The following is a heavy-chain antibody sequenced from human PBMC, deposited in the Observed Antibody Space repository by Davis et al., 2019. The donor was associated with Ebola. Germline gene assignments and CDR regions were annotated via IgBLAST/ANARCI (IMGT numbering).Heavy chain of an antibody. V-gene: IGHV1-69*13. CDR1: GGTFSSYA. D-gene: IGHD3-22*01. J-gene: IGHJ4*02. Sequence: AASVKVSCKASGGTFSSYAISWVRQAPGQGLEWMGGIIPIFGTANYAQKFQGRVTITADESTSTAYMELSSLRSEDTAVYYCARDRDYYDSSGYYWNYFDYWGQGTLVTVSS. CDR2: IIPIFGTA. CDR3: ARDRDYYDSSGYYWNYFDY.